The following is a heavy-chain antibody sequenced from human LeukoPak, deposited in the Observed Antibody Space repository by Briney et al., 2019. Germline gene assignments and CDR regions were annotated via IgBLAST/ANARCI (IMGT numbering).Heavy chain of an antibody. V-gene: IGHV3-43*02. Sequence: PGGSLRLSCAASGFTFDDYAMHWVRQAPGKGLEWVSLISGDGGSTYYADSVKGRFTISRGNSKNSLYLQMNSLRTEDTALYYCAKDGLPPAKNYYYYGMDVWGQGTTVTVSS. CDR1: GFTFDDYA. J-gene: IGHJ6*02. CDR2: ISGDGGST. CDR3: AKDGLPPAKNYYYYGMDV. D-gene: IGHD2/OR15-2a*01.